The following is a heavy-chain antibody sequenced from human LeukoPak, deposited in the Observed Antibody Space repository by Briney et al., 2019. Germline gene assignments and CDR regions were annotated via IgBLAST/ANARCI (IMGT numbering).Heavy chain of an antibody. CDR2: IDGGGTT. V-gene: IGHV3-66*01. CDR3: ARTSHDSSGYYAYYFDY. D-gene: IGHD3-22*01. Sequence: GGSLRLSCAASGFTVSSDFMIWVRQAPGKGLEWVSKIDGGGTTNYADSVKGRFTVSRDNSKNTLYLQMNALRVEDTAMYYCARTSHDSSGYYAYYFDYWGQGTLVTVSS. J-gene: IGHJ4*02. CDR1: GFTVSSDF.